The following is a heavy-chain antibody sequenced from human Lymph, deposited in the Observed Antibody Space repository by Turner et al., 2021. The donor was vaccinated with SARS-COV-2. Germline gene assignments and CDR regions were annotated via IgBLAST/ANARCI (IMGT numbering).Heavy chain of an antibody. CDR2: MSGSGGST. Sequence: EVQLLASGGGLVQPGGSLRLSCAASGFTFNNDAMSWVRQAQGKGLEWVSTMSGSGGSTYYEDSVKGRFIISRDKSKNTLYLQMNSLRAEDTAVYYCANLYPTVAWEFPYGMDVWGKGPRSPSPQ. CDR3: ANLYPTVAWEFPYGMDV. D-gene: IGHD3-16*01. J-gene: IGHJ6*01. CDR1: GFTFNNDA. V-gene: IGHV3-23*01.